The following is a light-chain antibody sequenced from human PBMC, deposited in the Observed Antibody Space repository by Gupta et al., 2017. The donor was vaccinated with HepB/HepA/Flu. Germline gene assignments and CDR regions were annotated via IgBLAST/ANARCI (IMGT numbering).Light chain of an antibody. V-gene: IGKV2-28*01. CDR2: VGS. CDR1: QSPLHDTGYNY. CDR3: MQARQSLT. J-gene: IGKJ4*01. Sequence: DIVMIQSPLSLSVTPGEPASISCRSSQSPLHDTGYNYLDWYLQKPGQSPQLLLYVGSNRASGVPDSVSGSGSGTDFTLKISRVEAEDVGVYYCMQARQSLTFGGGTRLEIK.